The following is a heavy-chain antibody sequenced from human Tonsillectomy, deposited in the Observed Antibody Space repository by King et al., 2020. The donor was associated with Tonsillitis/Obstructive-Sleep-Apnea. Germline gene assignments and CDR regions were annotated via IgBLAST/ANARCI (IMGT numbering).Heavy chain of an antibody. J-gene: IGHJ6*02. Sequence: VQLQQWGAGLLKPSETLSLTCAVYGGSFSGYYWSWIRQPPGKGLEWIGEINHSGSTNYNPSLKSRVTISVDTSKNQFSLKLSSGTAADTAVYYCARTLVVPAADNFYYYCGMDVWGPGTTVTVSS. V-gene: IGHV4-34*01. D-gene: IGHD2-2*01. CDR3: ARTLVVPAADNFYYYCGMDV. CDR1: GGSFSGYY. CDR2: INHSGST.